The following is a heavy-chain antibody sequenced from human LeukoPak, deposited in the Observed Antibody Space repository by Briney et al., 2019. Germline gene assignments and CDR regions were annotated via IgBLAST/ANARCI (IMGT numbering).Heavy chain of an antibody. Sequence: GGSLRLSCVASGFTFSTFDTFGMSWVRQAPGKGLEWVSGISGSGAGTYYADSVKGRFTISRDNSKNTLYLQMNSLRAEDTAVYYCADSSGMAYFDYWGQGTLVTVSS. CDR1: GFTFSTFDTFG. D-gene: IGHD3-22*01. V-gene: IGHV3-23*01. J-gene: IGHJ4*02. CDR2: ISGSGAGT. CDR3: ADSSGMAYFDY.